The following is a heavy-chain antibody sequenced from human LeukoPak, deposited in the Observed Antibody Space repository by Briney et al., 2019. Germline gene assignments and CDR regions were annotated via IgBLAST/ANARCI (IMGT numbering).Heavy chain of an antibody. D-gene: IGHD4-11*01. V-gene: IGHV3-30-3*01. CDR3: ARALYSNSGAVVDY. Sequence: GRSLRLSCAASGFTFSSYAMHWVRQAPGKGLEWVAVISYDGSNKYYADSVKGRFTISRDNSKNTLYLQMNSLRAEDTAVYYCARALYSNSGAVVDYWGQGTLVTVSS. CDR1: GFTFSSYA. J-gene: IGHJ4*02. CDR2: ISYDGSNK.